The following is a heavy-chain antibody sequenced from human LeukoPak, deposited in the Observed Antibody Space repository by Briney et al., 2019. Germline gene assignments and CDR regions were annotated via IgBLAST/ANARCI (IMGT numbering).Heavy chain of an antibody. J-gene: IGHJ4*02. CDR1: GFTFSNAW. Sequence: NPGGSLRLSCATSGFTFSNAWMSWVRQAPGKGLEWVGRIKSKTDGGTTDYAAPVKGRFTISRDDSKNTLYLQMNSLKTEDTAVYYCTTARLSSGFDYWGQGTLVTVSS. CDR3: TTARLSSGFDY. V-gene: IGHV3-15*01. D-gene: IGHD6-19*01. CDR2: IKSKTDGGTT.